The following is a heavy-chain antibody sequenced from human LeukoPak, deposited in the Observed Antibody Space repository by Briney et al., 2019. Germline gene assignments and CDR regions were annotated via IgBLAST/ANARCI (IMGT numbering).Heavy chain of an antibody. D-gene: IGHD5-18*01. CDR2: IYSGGST. CDR3: ARDPGYSYGLDY. Sequence: GGSLRLSCAASGFTVSDNYMSWVRQAPGKGLEWVSVIYSGGSTNYADSVKGRFTISRDNSKNTLHLQMNSLRADDTAVYYCARDPGYSYGLDYWGQGTLVTVSS. J-gene: IGHJ4*02. CDR1: GFTVSDNY. V-gene: IGHV3-66*01.